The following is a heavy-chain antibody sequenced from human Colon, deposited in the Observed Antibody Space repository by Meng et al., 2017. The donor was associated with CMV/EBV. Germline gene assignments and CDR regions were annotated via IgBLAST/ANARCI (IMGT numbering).Heavy chain of an antibody. CDR1: EYTIRSYA. V-gene: IGHV3-23*01. J-gene: IGHJ6*02. Sequence: GESLKISCVASEYTIRSYAMDWVRQAPGKGLEWVSAILVDSVTTYYADSVKGRFTISRDNSKNTVYLQMNSLRVEDTAVYYCARGQEGYCRSTACYAMDVWGQGTTVTVSS. CDR2: ILVDSVTT. D-gene: IGHD2-2*01. CDR3: ARGQEGYCRSTACYAMDV.